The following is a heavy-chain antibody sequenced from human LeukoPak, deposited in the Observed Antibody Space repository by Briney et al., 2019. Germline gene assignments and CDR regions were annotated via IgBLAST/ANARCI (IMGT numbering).Heavy chain of an antibody. CDR3: AKVRGYYRSSCDY. J-gene: IGHJ4*02. Sequence: GGSQRLSYAASGFTFSSYAMSWVRQAPGKGLEWVSAISGSGGSTYYADSVKGRFTISRDNSKNTLYLQMNSLRAEDTAVYYCAKVRGYYRSSCDYWGQGTLVTV. V-gene: IGHV3-23*01. D-gene: IGHD6-13*01. CDR1: GFTFSSYA. CDR2: ISGSGGST.